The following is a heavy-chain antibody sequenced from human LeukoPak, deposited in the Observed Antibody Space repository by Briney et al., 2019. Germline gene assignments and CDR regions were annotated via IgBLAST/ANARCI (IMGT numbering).Heavy chain of an antibody. Sequence: ASVKVSCKASGYTFTSYGISWVRQAPGQGLEWMGWISAYNGNTNYAQKFQGRVTMTTDTSTSTAYMELRSLRSDDTAVYYCAREHSSSWYVIDDYWGXGTLVTVSS. CDR3: AREHSSSWYVIDDY. V-gene: IGHV1-18*01. CDR1: GYTFTSYG. D-gene: IGHD6-13*01. CDR2: ISAYNGNT. J-gene: IGHJ4*01.